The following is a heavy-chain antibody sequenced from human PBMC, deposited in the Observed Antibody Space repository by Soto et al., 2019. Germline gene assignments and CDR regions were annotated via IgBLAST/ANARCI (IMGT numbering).Heavy chain of an antibody. D-gene: IGHD1-26*01. CDR2: ISSSSSYI. CDR3: ARDRSWYSGSYEAIDAFDI. V-gene: IGHV3-21*01. CDR1: GFTFSSYS. Sequence: PGGSLRLSCAASGFTFSSYSMNWVRQAPGKGLEWVSSISSSSSYIYYADSVKGRFTISRDNAKNSLYLQMNSLRAEDTAAYYCARDRSWYSGSYEAIDAFDIWGQGTMVTVSS. J-gene: IGHJ3*02.